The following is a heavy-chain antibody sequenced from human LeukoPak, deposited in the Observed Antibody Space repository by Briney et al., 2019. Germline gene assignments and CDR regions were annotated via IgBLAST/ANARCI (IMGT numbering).Heavy chain of an antibody. CDR2: INPNSGGT. J-gene: IGHJ3*02. CDR1: GYTFTGYY. CDR3: ARATDDAFDI. V-gene: IGHV1-2*02. Sequence: ASVKVSCKASGYTFTGYYMHRVRQAPGQGLEWMGWINPNSGGTNYAQKFQGRVTMTRDTSISTAHMELSRLRSDDTAVYYCARATDDAFDIWGQGTMVTVSS.